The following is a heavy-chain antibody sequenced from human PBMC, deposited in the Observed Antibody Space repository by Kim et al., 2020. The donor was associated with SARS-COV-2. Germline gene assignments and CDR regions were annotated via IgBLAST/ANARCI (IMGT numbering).Heavy chain of an antibody. D-gene: IGHD1-20*01. J-gene: IGHJ4*02. V-gene: IGHV1-3*01. Sequence: YSQKFQGRVTITRDTSASTAYMELSSLGSEDTAVYYCARLGPPNWSIDYWGQGTLVTVSS. CDR3: ARLGPPNWSIDY.